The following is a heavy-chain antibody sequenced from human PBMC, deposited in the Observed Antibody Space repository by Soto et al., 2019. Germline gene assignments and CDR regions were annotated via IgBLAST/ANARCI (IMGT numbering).Heavy chain of an antibody. V-gene: IGHV2-70*04. CDR3: TRPRYYHDSSDYYYFGMDV. D-gene: IGHD3-22*01. Sequence: SGPTLVNPTQTLTLTCTFSGFSLTSTGMRVSWIRQPPGKALEWLARIDWDDRKFYSTSLRTRLTISKDTSKNQVVLTMSNMDPVDTATYYCTRPRYYHDSSDYYYFGMDVWGQGPRSPSP. CDR2: IDWDDRK. J-gene: IGHJ6*02. CDR1: GFSLTSTGMR.